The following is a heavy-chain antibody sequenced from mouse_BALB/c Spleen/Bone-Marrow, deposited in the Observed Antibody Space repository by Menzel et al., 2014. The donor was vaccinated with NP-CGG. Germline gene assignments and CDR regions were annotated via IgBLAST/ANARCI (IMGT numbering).Heavy chain of an antibody. Sequence: EVQRVESGGGLVHPGGSLRLSCATCGFTFSDFYLVWVRQPPGKRLEWITARGNKANDYTTEYIASLKGRFIVSRDTSQSIHFLQMNALRAEDTAIYYCARDADYGSSSAYWGQGTLVSVSA. CDR3: ARDADYGSSSAY. D-gene: IGHD1-1*01. CDR1: GFTFSDFY. J-gene: IGHJ3*01. CDR2: RGNKANDYTT. V-gene: IGHV7-1*02.